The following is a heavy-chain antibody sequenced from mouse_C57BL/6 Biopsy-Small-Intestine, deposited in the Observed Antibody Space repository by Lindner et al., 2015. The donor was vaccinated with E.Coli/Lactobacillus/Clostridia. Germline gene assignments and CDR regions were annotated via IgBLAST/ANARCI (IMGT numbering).Heavy chain of an antibody. D-gene: IGHD4-1*02. CDR2: MDPKNGNT. CDR3: ARGSTVAVPFDGRYNWFDP. Sequence: SVKVSCKASGYTFTNYDINWVRQATGQGLEWMGWMDPKNGNTGYARQFQGRVTMTRDTSISTAYMEVSSLRSEDTAVYYCARGSTVAVPFDGRYNWFDPWGQGTQVTVSS. CDR1: GYTFTNYD. J-gene: IGHJ4*01. V-gene: IGHV1-84*02.